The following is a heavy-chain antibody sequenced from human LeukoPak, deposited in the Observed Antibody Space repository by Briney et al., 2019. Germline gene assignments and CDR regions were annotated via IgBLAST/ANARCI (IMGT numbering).Heavy chain of an antibody. D-gene: IGHD3-22*01. Sequence: PSETLSLTCTVSGGSISSSSYYWGWIRQPPGKGLEWIGSIYYSGSTYYNPSLKSRVTISVDTPKNQFSLKLSSVTAADTAVYYCARLSGGDYYDSSGYFDYWGQGTLVTVSS. V-gene: IGHV4-39*01. CDR1: GGSISSSSYY. CDR3: ARLSGGDYYDSSGYFDY. CDR2: IYYSGST. J-gene: IGHJ4*02.